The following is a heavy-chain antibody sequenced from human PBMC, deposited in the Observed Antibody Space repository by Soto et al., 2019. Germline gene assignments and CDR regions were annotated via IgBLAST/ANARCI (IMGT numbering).Heavy chain of an antibody. CDR2: ISGSGGTT. D-gene: IGHD2-2*01. V-gene: IGHV3-23*01. J-gene: IGHJ4*02. Sequence: APGKGLGWVSAISGSGGTTHYADSVKGRFTISRDNSKNTLYLQMNSLRVEDTAVYYCAKDRSSTSCYAFDYWGQGSLVTVSS. CDR3: AKDRSSTSCYAFDY.